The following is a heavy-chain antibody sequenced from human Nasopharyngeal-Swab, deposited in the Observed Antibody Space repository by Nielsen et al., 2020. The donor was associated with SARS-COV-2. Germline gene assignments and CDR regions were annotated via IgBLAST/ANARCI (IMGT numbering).Heavy chain of an antibody. CDR3: ARDVGLLRYFDWLYTPLYYLDY. V-gene: IGHV7-4-1*02. CDR2: INTNTGNP. J-gene: IGHJ4*02. Sequence: WVRQAPGQGLEWMGWINTNTGNPTYAQGFTGRFVFSLDTSVSTAYLQISSLKAEDTAVYYCARDVGLLRYFDWLYTPLYYLDYWGQGTLVTVSS. D-gene: IGHD3-9*01.